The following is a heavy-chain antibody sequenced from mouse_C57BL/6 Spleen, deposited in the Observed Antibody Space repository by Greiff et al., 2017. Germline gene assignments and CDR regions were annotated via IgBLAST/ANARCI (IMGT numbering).Heavy chain of an antibody. V-gene: IGHV5-17*01. J-gene: IGHJ4*01. CDR1: GFTFSDYG. CDR2: ISSGSSTI. Sequence: EVKVVESGGGLVKPGGSLKLSCAASGFTFSDYGMHWVRQAPEKGLEWVAYISSGSSTIYYAETVKGLFTISRDNAKNTLFLQMTSLRSEDTAMYYCARGGAMDYWGQGTSVTVSS. CDR3: ARGGAMDY.